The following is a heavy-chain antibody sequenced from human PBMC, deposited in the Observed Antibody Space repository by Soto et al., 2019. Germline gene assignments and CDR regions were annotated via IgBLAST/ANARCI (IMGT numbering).Heavy chain of an antibody. J-gene: IGHJ6*02. Sequence: GGSLRLSCAASGFTFSSYWMHWVRQDAGKGLLWVSSIKTDGTVTQYADSVKGRFTVSRDNAKNTLYLQMNSLRAEDTAVYYCARDYYRFNSGYGFSMDVWGQGTTVTVSS. CDR1: GFTFSSYW. V-gene: IGHV3-74*03. CDR3: ARDYYRFNSGYGFSMDV. D-gene: IGHD5-12*01. CDR2: IKTDGTVT.